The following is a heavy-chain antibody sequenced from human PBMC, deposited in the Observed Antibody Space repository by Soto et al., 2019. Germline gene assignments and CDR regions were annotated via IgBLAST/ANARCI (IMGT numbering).Heavy chain of an antibody. J-gene: IGHJ4*02. CDR2: MNPNSGNT. CDR3: ARDAAVGLFDY. Sequence: ASVKVSCKASGYTFASYDINWVRQATGQGLEWMGWMNPNSGNTGYAQKFQGRVTMTRNTSISTAYMELSSLRSDDTAVYYCARDAAVGLFDYWGQGTLVTVSS. CDR1: GYTFASYD. V-gene: IGHV1-8*01. D-gene: IGHD1-26*01.